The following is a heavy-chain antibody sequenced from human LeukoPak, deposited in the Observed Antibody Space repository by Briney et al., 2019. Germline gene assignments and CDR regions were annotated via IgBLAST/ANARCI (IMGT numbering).Heavy chain of an antibody. J-gene: IGHJ5*02. Sequence: SETLSLTCTVSGGSISSYYWSWIRQPPGKGLEWIGYIYYSGSTNYNPSLKNRVTISVDTSKNQFSLKLSSVTAADTAVYYCARVRGITGTVWFDPWGQGTLVTVSS. V-gene: IGHV4-59*01. CDR2: IYYSGST. CDR1: GGSISSYY. CDR3: ARVRGITGTVWFDP. D-gene: IGHD1-20*01.